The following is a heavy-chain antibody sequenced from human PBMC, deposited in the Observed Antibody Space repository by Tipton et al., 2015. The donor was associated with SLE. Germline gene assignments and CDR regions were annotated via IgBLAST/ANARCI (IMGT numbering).Heavy chain of an antibody. CDR1: GGSMSGYY. Sequence: TLSLTCTISGGSMSGYYWSWIRQPPGKRLEWLGYIFYTGSTHYNPPLESRVTISVDTSKSHFSLNLTSVTTADTAIYYCARVPIGYTTKGFDYWGRGTLVTVSS. CDR3: ARVPIGYTTKGFDY. D-gene: IGHD5-12*01. J-gene: IGHJ4*02. CDR2: IFYTGST. V-gene: IGHV4-59*01.